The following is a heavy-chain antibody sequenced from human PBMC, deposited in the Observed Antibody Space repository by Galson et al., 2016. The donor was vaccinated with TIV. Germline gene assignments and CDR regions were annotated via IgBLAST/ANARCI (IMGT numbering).Heavy chain of an antibody. D-gene: IGHD4-17*01. V-gene: IGHV4-38-2*02. CDR3: VREGSTVTMHHYFGMDV. CDR1: GYSINSGYY. J-gene: IGHJ6*02. Sequence: SETLSLTCAVSGYSINSGYYWGWIRQPPGKGRQWIGSIYESGTTYYDPSLKSRLTMSVDTSKNQFSLKLSSVSAADTAVYYCVREGSTVTMHHYFGMDVWGQGTSVTVSS. CDR2: IYESGTT.